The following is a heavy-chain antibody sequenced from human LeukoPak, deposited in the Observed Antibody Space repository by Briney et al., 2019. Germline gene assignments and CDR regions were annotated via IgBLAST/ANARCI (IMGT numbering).Heavy chain of an antibody. J-gene: IGHJ5*02. CDR1: GFTFDDFA. D-gene: IGHD6-19*01. CDR2: IIWNSGSI. Sequence: GGCLRLSCAASGFTFDDFAMHWVRQAPGRGLEWVSGIIWNSGSIGYADSVKGRFTISRDNAKNSLYLQMNSLRAEDTALYYCAKDYSLGLAGRRNWFDPWGQGTLVTVSS. CDR3: AKDYSLGLAGRRNWFDP. V-gene: IGHV3-9*01.